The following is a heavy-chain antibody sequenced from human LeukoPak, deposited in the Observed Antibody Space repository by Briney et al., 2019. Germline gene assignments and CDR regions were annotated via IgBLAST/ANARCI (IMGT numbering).Heavy chain of an antibody. Sequence: GGSLRLSCAASGFSFGSYWMSWLRQAPGKGLEWVANIKQDGSVEYYVDSVKGRFIISRDNVKNSLCLQMNSLGDEDTAVYYCARDRGGGYFDYWGQGTLVTVSS. D-gene: IGHD3-10*01. J-gene: IGHJ4*02. V-gene: IGHV3-7*01. CDR1: GFSFGSYW. CDR2: IKQDGSVE. CDR3: ARDRGGGYFDY.